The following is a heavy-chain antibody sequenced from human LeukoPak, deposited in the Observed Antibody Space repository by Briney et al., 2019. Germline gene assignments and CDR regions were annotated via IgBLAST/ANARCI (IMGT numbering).Heavy chain of an antibody. D-gene: IGHD3-10*01. CDR3: AKELRGYYGSGLMDV. CDR1: GFTFSSYG. J-gene: IGHJ6*03. V-gene: IGHV3-30*02. CDR2: IRYDGSNK. Sequence: GGSLRLSCAASGFTFSSYGMHWVRQAPGKGLEWVAFIRYDGSNKYYADSVKGRFTISRDNSKNTLYLQMNSLRAEDTAVYYCAKELRGYYGSGLMDVWGKGTTVTVSS.